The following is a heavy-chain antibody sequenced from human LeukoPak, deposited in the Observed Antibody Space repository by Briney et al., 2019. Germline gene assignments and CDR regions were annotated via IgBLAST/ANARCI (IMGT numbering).Heavy chain of an antibody. J-gene: IGHJ1*01. CDR3: AREQLAPEYFQH. V-gene: IGHV3-48*04. Sequence: GGSLRLSCAASGFTFSSYSMNWVRQAPGKGLEWVSYISSSSSTIYYADFVKGRFTISRDNAKNSLYLQMNSLRAADTAVYYCAREQLAPEYFQHWGQGTLVTVSS. D-gene: IGHD6-6*01. CDR2: ISSSSSTI. CDR1: GFTFSSYS.